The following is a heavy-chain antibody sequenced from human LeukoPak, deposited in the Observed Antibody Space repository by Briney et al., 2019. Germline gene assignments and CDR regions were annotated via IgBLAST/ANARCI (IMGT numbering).Heavy chain of an antibody. V-gene: IGHV3-53*01. CDR2: IYSGGTT. J-gene: IGHJ4*02. CDR1: GFTFGDYA. D-gene: IGHD2/OR15-2a*01. Sequence: GGSLRLSCTASGFTFGDYAMSWFRQAPGKGLEWVSVIYSGGTTYYADSVKGRFTISRDNSKNTLYLQMNSLRGEDTAVYYCARVLSVSYCDSWGQGTLVTVSS. CDR3: ARVLSVSYCDS.